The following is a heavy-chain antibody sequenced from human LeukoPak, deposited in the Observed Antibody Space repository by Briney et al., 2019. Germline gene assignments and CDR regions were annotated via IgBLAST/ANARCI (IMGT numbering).Heavy chain of an antibody. V-gene: IGHV3-53*01. CDR2: IYSGGST. CDR3: AREEVGGNFLFDY. CDR1: GFTVSSNY. J-gene: IGHJ4*02. D-gene: IGHD4-23*01. Sequence: GGSLRLSCAASGFTVSSNYMSWVRQAPGKGLEWVSVIYSGGSTYYADSVKGRFTISRDNSKNALYLQMNSLRAEDTAVYYCAREEVGGNFLFDYWGQGTLVTVSS.